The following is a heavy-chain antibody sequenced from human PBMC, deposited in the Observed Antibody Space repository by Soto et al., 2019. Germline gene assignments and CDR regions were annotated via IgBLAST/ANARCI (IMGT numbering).Heavy chain of an antibody. J-gene: IGHJ6*02. CDR1: GYTFTGYY. CDR2: INPNSGGT. D-gene: IGHD6-13*01. V-gene: IGHV1-2*04. CDR3: AREVGAAAGYYYYGMDV. Sequence: QVQLVQSGAEVKKPGASVKVSCKASGYTFTGYYMHWVRQAPGQGLEWMGWINPNSGGTNYAQKFQGWVTMTRDTSISTAYMGLSRLRSDDTAVYYCAREVGAAAGYYYYGMDVWGQGTTVTVSS.